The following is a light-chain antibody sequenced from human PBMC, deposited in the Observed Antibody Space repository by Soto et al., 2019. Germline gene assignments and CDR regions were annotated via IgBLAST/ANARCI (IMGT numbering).Light chain of an antibody. V-gene: IGKV1-5*01. CDR1: QSIGSW. CDR3: QQYNSYSWT. J-gene: IGKJ1*01. CDR2: DVS. Sequence: DIHITQSPSTLSASVGDRVTITCRASQSIGSWLAWYQQKPGRAPKLLIYDVSSLGSGVPSRFSGSGSGTEFTLTISSLQPDDFATYYCQQYNSYSWTFGQGTKV.